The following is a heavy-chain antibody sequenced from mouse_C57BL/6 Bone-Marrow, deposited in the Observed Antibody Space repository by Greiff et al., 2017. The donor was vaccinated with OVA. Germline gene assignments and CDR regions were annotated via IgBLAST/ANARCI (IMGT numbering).Heavy chain of an antibody. J-gene: IGHJ3*01. CDR2: IFPGSGST. Sequence: QVQLQQSGPELVRPGASVKISCKAPGYTFTSHWMQWVRQRPGQGLEWIGEIFPGSGSTYYNEKFKGKATLTVDTSSSTAYLQLSSLTSEDSAVYFCARGLLDPPWFAYWGQGTLGNVSA. CDR3: ARGLLDPPWFAY. CDR1: GYTFTSHW. V-gene: IGHV1-56*01.